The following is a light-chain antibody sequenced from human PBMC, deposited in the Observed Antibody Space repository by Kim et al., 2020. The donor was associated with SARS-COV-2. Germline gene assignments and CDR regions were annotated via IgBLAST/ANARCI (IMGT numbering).Light chain of an antibody. V-gene: IGLV4-69*01. CDR3: QTWGTGILV. J-gene: IGLJ1*01. CDR2: LNSDGSH. CDR1: SGHSSYA. Sequence: ASGKLTSTLSSGHSSYAIAWHQQQPEKGPRYLMKLNSDGSHSKGDGIPDRFSGSSSGAERYLTISSLQSEDEADYYCQTWGTGILVFGTGTKVTVL.